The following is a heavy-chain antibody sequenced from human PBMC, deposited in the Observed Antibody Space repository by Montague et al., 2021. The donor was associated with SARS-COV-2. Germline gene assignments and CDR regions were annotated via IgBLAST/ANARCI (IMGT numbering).Heavy chain of an antibody. CDR3: AREGSIAVAGLLDY. V-gene: IGHV3-48*02. Sequence: SLRLSCAASGFTFSSYSLNWVRQTPGKGLEWVSYISSSISTIYYSYSXXGRFTISRDNAKNSLYLQMNSLRDEDTAVYYCAREGSIAVAGLLDYWGQGTLVTVSS. D-gene: IGHD6-19*01. CDR2: ISSSISTI. J-gene: IGHJ4*02. CDR1: GFTFSSYS.